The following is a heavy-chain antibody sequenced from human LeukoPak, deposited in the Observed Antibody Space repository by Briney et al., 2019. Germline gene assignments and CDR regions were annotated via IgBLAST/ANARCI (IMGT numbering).Heavy chain of an antibody. J-gene: IGHJ6*02. CDR2: ISDRGGST. CDR3: AKDSYSSSSGSMDV. Sequence: PGGSLRLSCVASGFTFSTYAMTWVGQAPGKGLEWVSTISDRGGSTYYADSVKGRFTISRDNSKNTLYLQMNSLRAEDTAVYYCAKDSYSSSSGSMDVWGQGTTVTVSS. D-gene: IGHD6-6*01. V-gene: IGHV3-23*01. CDR1: GFTFSTYA.